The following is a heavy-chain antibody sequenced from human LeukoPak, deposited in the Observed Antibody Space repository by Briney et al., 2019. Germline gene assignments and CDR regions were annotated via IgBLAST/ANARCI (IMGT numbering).Heavy chain of an antibody. Sequence: QTGGSLRLSCAASGFTFSSFAMTWVRQAPGKGLEWVSGFDGNGPNTYYADSVKGRWTISRDNSRNTLYLEMNSLRPEDTAIYYCAKESRDYGGTEFDYWGQGTLVTVSS. V-gene: IGHV3-23*01. D-gene: IGHD4-23*01. CDR1: GFTFSSFA. CDR2: FDGNGPNT. CDR3: AKESRDYGGTEFDY. J-gene: IGHJ4*02.